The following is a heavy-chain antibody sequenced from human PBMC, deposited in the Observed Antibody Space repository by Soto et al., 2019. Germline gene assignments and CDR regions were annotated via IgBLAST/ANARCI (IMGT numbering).Heavy chain of an antibody. V-gene: IGHV3-30-3*01. Sequence: PGGSLRLSCAASGFTFSSYAMHWVRQAPGKGLEWVAVISYDGSNKYYADSVKGRFTISRDNSKNTLYLQMNSLRAEDTAVYYCARARFYYDSSGSYYYYYGMDVWGQGTTVTVSS. CDR2: ISYDGSNK. D-gene: IGHD3-22*01. J-gene: IGHJ6*02. CDR1: GFTFSSYA. CDR3: ARARFYYDSSGSYYYYYGMDV.